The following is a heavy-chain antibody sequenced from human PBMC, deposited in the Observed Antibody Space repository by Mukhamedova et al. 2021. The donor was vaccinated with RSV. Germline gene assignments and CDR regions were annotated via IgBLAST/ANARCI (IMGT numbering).Heavy chain of an antibody. CDR3: ARDPAIVVVPAATRQVAFDI. D-gene: IGHD2-2*01. CDR2: TA. Sequence: TAKWKQWYQRRVTITADKSTSTAYMELSSLRSEDTAVYYCARDPAIVVVPAATRQVAFDIWGQGTMVTVSS. J-gene: IGHJ3*02. V-gene: IGHV1-69*06.